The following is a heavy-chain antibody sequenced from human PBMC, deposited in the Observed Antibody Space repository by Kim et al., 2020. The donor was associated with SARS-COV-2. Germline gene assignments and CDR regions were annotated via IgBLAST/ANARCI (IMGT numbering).Heavy chain of an antibody. V-gene: IGHV3-30*18. Sequence: GGSLRLSCAASGFTFSSYGMHWVRQAPGKGLEWVAVISYDGSNKYYADSVKGRFTISRDNSKNTLYLQMNSLRAEDTAVYYCAKGPNGGFDPWGQGTLVTVSS. J-gene: IGHJ5*02. CDR3: AKGPNGGFDP. CDR2: ISYDGSNK. D-gene: IGHD3-10*01. CDR1: GFTFSSYG.